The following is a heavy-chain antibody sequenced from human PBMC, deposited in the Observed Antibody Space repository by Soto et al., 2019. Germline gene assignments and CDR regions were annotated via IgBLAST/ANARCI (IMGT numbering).Heavy chain of an antibody. Sequence: PGESLKISCAASGFTFSSYAMHWVRQAPGKELEYVSAISSNVGSTYYADSVKGRFTISRDNSKNTLYLQMNSLRAEDTAVYYCARATHEGRFYYYYGMDVWGQGTTVTVSS. J-gene: IGHJ6*02. CDR3: ARATHEGRFYYYYGMDV. CDR2: ISSNVGST. D-gene: IGHD1-1*01. V-gene: IGHV3-64*04. CDR1: GFTFSSYA.